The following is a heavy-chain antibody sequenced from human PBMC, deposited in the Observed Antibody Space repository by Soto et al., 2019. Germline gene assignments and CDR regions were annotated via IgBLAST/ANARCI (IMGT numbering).Heavy chain of an antibody. D-gene: IGHD6-6*01. CDR1: GFSLSTSGVG. J-gene: IGHJ2*01. Sequence: QITLKESGPTLVKPTQTLTLTCTFSGFSLSTSGVGVGWIRQPPGKALEWLALIYWADDKRHSPSLKSRLTITTHFSIXKVVLTMTNMAPVDTATYYCAHQFSSSGGSWYFDLWGRGTLVTVSS. V-gene: IGHV2-5*02. CDR3: AHQFSSSGGSWYFDL. CDR2: IYWADDK.